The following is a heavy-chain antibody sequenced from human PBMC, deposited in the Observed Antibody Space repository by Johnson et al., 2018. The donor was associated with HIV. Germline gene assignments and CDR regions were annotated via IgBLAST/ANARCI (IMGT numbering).Heavy chain of an antibody. Sequence: VQLVESGGGVVRPGGSLRLSCAASGFTFDDYGMSWVRQAPGKGLEWVSGINWNGGSTGYADSVKGRFTISRDNAKNSLYLQMNSLGAEDTAVYYCARGGARSSGYYSAFDIWGQGTMVTVSS. CDR2: INWNGGST. V-gene: IGHV3-20*04. CDR1: GFTFDDYG. D-gene: IGHD3-22*01. J-gene: IGHJ3*02. CDR3: ARGGARSSGYYSAFDI.